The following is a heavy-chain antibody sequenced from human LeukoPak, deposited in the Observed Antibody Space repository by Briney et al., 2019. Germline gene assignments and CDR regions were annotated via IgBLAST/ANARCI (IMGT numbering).Heavy chain of an antibody. CDR2: IYTTGST. V-gene: IGHV4-61*02. CDR1: GGSVSSVYHY. Sequence: SETLSLTCTVSGGSVSSVYHYWSWIRQPAGKGLQWIGRIYTTGSTNYNPSLKSRVTISVDASKNQFSLKLSSVTAADTAVYYCARDTVGAQYWGQGTLVTVSS. CDR3: ARDTVGAQY. D-gene: IGHD1-26*01. J-gene: IGHJ4*02.